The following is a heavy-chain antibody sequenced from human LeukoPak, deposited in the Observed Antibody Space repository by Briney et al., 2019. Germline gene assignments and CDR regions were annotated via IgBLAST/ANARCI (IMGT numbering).Heavy chain of an antibody. V-gene: IGHV4-34*01. D-gene: IGHD6-19*01. CDR3: ARVGFRALQWLVRYYFDY. CDR1: GFTFSSYE. J-gene: IGHJ4*02. CDR2: INHSGST. Sequence: PGGSLRLSCAASGFTFSSYEMNWVRQAPGKGLEWIGEINHSGSTNYNPSLKSRVTISVDTSKNQFSLKLSSVTAADTAVYYCARVGFRALQWLVRYYFDYWGQGTLVTVSS.